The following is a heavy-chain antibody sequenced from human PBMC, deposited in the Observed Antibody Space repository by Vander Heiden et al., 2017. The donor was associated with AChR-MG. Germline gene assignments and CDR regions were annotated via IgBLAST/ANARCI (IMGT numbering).Heavy chain of an antibody. V-gene: IGHV3-15*01. D-gene: IGHD1-26*01. CDR3: TTDPGGATDGMDV. J-gene: IGHJ6*02. CDR2: IKSKTDGGKT. Sequence: EVQLVESGGGLVKPGGSLRLSCAASGFTFSNAWMSGVRQAPGKGLGWVGRIKSKTDGGKTDYAAPVKGRFTISRDDSKNTMYLQMKRMKTEDTAVYYFTTDPGGATDGMDVWCQVTTVTHSS. CDR1: GFTFSNAW.